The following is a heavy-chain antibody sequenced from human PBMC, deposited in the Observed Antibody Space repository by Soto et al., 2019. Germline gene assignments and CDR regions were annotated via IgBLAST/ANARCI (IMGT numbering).Heavy chain of an antibody. CDR3: ARDGVAVAGTLDY. CDR2: INAGKGNT. Sequence: ASVKVSCKASGYTFTSYAMHWVRQAPGQRLEWMGWINAGKGNTKYSQKFQGRVTITRDTSASTAYMELSSPRSEDTAVYYCARDGVAVAGTLDYWGQGTLVTVSS. CDR1: GYTFTSYA. V-gene: IGHV1-3*01. J-gene: IGHJ4*02. D-gene: IGHD6-19*01.